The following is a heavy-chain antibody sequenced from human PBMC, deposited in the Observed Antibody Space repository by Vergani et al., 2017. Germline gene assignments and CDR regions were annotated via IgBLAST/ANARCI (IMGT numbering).Heavy chain of an antibody. CDR2: ISGSGGST. CDR3: AKEIVVVPAATLGFDY. V-gene: IGHV3-23*01. CDR1: GFTFSSYA. D-gene: IGHD2-2*01. J-gene: IGHJ4*02. Sequence: EVQLLESGGGLVQPGGSLRLSCAASGFTFSSYAMSWVRQAPGKGLEWVSAISGSGGSTYYADSVKGRFTISRDNSKNTLYLQMNSLRAEDTAVYYCAKEIVVVPAATLGFDYWGQGTLVTVSS.